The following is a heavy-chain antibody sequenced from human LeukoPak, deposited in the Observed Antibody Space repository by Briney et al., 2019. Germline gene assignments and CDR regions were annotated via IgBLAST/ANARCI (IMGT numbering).Heavy chain of an antibody. CDR3: ATDRYYYDSNGYPRFDY. J-gene: IGHJ4*02. V-gene: IGHV3-7*01. Sequence: GGSLRLSCAASGFTFSSYWMTWVRQAPGKGLEWVANIKQDGSERYYVDSVKGRFTISRDNVKNSLYLQMNSLRAEDTAVYYYATDRYYYDSNGYPRFDYWGQGTLVTVSS. D-gene: IGHD3-22*01. CDR2: IKQDGSER. CDR1: GFTFSSYW.